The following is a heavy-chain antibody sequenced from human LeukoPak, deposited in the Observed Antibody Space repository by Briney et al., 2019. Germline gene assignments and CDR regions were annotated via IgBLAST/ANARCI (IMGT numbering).Heavy chain of an antibody. Sequence: PGGSLRLSCAASGFSFSSYWMSCVRQAPGKGLEWVANIKQDGSESNYVGSVKGRFTISRDNAKISLYLQMNSLRAEDTAVYYCAKDSYSKGDYWGQGTLVTVSS. V-gene: IGHV3-7*05. D-gene: IGHD1-26*01. CDR1: GFSFSSYW. CDR3: AKDSYSKGDY. CDR2: IKQDGSES. J-gene: IGHJ4*02.